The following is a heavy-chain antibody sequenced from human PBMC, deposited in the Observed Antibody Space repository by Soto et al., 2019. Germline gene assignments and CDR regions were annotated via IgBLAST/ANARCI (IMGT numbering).Heavy chain of an antibody. CDR1: GFTFSAYA. V-gene: IGHV3-64D*06. J-gene: IGHJ4*02. CDR2: ISSDGRPT. CDR3: AKDRYVDY. Sequence: GGSLRLSCSVSGFTFSAYAMHWVRQAPGKGLEYVSSISSDGRPTYYADSVKGRFTISRDNSKSTLYLQMSSLKAEDTAVYYCAKDRYVDYWGQGTLVTVSS.